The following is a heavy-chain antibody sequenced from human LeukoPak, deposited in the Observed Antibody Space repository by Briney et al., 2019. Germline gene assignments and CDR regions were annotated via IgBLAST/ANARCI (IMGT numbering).Heavy chain of an antibody. J-gene: IGHJ6*02. Sequence: PGGSLGLSCAASGFTVSSNYMSWVRQAPGKGLEWVSVIYSGGSTYYADSVKGRFTISRDNSKNTLYLQMNSLRAEDTAVYYCAREGVDDILTGYQNNYYYYGMDVWGQGTTVTVSS. V-gene: IGHV3-66*01. CDR1: GFTVSSNY. CDR2: IYSGGST. D-gene: IGHD3-9*01. CDR3: AREGVDDILTGYQNNYYYYGMDV.